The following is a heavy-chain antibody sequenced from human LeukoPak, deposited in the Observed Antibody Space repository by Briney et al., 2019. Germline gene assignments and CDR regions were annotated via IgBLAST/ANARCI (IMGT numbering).Heavy chain of an antibody. CDR2: IYHSGST. V-gene: IGHV4-39*07. D-gene: IGHD3-22*01. CDR1: GGSISSSSYY. Sequence: PSETLSLTCTVSGGSISSSSYYWGWIRQPPGKGLEWIGEIYHSGSTNYNPSLKSRVTISVDKSKNQFSLKLSSVTAADTAVYYCARELNSSGSDDYWGQGTLVTVSS. CDR3: ARELNSSGSDDY. J-gene: IGHJ4*02.